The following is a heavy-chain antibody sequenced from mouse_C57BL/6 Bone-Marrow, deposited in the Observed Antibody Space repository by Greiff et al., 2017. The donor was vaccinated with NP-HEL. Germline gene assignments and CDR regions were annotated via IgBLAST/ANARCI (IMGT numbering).Heavy chain of an antibody. Sequence: EVQLQQSGGDLVKPGGSLKFSCAASGFTFTSYGMSWVRQTPDKRLEWVATISRGGSYTYYPDSVKGRSTISRDNATNTVYLQMSSLKSEDTAMYYCASPYDYEVAWFAYWGQGTLVTVSA. D-gene: IGHD2-4*01. CDR2: ISRGGSYT. CDR3: ASPYDYEVAWFAY. J-gene: IGHJ3*01. CDR1: GFTFTSYG. V-gene: IGHV5-6*01.